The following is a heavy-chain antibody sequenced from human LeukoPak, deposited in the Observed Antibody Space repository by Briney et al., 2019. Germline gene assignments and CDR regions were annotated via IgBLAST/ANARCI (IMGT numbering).Heavy chain of an antibody. CDR1: GGSLNSNNYY. V-gene: IGHV4-39*01. D-gene: IGHD3-3*01. Sequence: SETLSLTCTVSGGSLNSNNYYWGWIRQPPGTGLDWVGSIYSSGSAYYNPSLKSRVTISVDTSKNQFSLRLSSVTAADTAVYYCQSRYLEWLLEYWGQGTLVTVSS. CDR2: IYSSGSA. CDR3: QSRYLEWLLEY. J-gene: IGHJ4*02.